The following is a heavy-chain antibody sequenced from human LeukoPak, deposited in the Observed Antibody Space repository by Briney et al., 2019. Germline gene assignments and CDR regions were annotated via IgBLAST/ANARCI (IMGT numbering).Heavy chain of an antibody. CDR2: ISSSGSTI. J-gene: IGHJ4*02. CDR1: GFTFGSYE. D-gene: IGHD3-10*01. Sequence: PGGSLRLSCAASGFTFGSYEMNWVRQAPGKGLEWVSYISSSGSTIYYADSVKGRFTISRDNAKNSLYLQVNSLRAEDTAVYYCATNPNSYYYGSGSYYLNDYWGQGTLVTVSS. V-gene: IGHV3-48*03. CDR3: ATNPNSYYYGSGSYYLNDY.